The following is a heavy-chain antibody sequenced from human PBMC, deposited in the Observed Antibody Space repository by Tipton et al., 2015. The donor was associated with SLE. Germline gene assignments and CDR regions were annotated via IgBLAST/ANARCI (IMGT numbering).Heavy chain of an antibody. CDR2: IYFDGNSNGRG. V-gene: IGHV4-59*01. D-gene: IGHD6-19*01. CDR1: GGSISSFY. CDR3: ARGVAERLGLDF. J-gene: IGHJ4*02. Sequence: TLSLTCTVSGGSISSFYWSWIRQSPGKALEWIGYIYFDGNSNGRGNYNPSLKSRVTMSVDPSKMQFSLNLNSVTAADTALYFCARGVAERLGLDFWGQGSLVTVSS.